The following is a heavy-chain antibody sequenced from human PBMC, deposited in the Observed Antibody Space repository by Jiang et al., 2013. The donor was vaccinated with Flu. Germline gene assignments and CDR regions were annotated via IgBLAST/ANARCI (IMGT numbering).Heavy chain of an antibody. CDR2: INYSGRT. CDR3: ARAPLGFCDTTACYRYFDY. D-gene: IGHD2-2*02. Sequence: SGSGLVKPSETLSLTCTVSGASVSSDSYYWSWIRQPPGKGLEWIGYINYSGRTNYNPSLKSRVTISVHTSKNQFSLKLSSVTAADTAVYFCARAPLGFCDTTACYRYFDYWGQGTWSPSPQ. V-gene: IGHV4-61*01. J-gene: IGHJ4*02. CDR1: GASVSSDSYY.